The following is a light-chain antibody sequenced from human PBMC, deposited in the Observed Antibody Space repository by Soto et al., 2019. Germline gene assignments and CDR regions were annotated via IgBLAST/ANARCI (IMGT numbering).Light chain of an antibody. J-gene: IGKJ1*01. CDR2: GAS. CDR1: QSVSTSY. CDR3: QQYNNWPRT. V-gene: IGKV3D-15*01. Sequence: DIVLTQSPGTLSLSPGDRATLSCRASQSVSTSYLAWYQQKPGQAPRLLIYGASSRATGIPARFSGSGSGTAFTLTISSLQSEDFAVYYCQQYNNWPRTFGQGTKVDIK.